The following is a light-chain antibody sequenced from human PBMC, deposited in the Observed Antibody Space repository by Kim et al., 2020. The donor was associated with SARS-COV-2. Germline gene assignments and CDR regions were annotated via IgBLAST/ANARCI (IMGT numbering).Light chain of an antibody. CDR3: AAWDDSLSGYV. J-gene: IGLJ1*01. CDR2: RNN. V-gene: IGLV1-47*01. CDR1: GSNIGSNY. Sequence: QRVTISCAGSGSNIGSNYVYWYQQLPGTAPKLLIYRNNQRPSGVPDRFSGSKSGTSASLAISGLRSEDEADYYCAAWDDSLSGYVFGTGTKVTVL.